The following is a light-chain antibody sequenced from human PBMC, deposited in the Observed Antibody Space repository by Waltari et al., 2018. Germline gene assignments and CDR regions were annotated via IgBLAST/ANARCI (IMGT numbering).Light chain of an antibody. CDR3: LQHNTYPPT. V-gene: IGKV1-17*01. Sequence: DIQMTQSPSSLSASVGDTLTITCRASQGIKNDLNWYQQTAGKAPKRLIFAASILQSGVPRRFSGSASGTEFTLTISSLQPEDFATYYCLQHNTYPPTFGPGTKVDIK. CDR1: QGIKND. CDR2: AAS. J-gene: IGKJ1*01.